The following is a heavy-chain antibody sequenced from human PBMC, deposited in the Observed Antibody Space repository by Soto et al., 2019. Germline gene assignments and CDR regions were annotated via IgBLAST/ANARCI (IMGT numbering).Heavy chain of an antibody. CDR2: IIPIFGTA. CDR1: GGTFSSYA. D-gene: IGHD2-21*02. J-gene: IGHJ6*02. CDR3: ARGDVVVTAQYYYYYGMDV. Sequence: QVQLVQSGAEVKKPGSSVKVSCKASGGTFSSYAISWVRQAPGQGLEWMGGIIPIFGTANYAQKFQGRVTITAEKSTSTAYMELSSLRSEDTAVYYCARGDVVVTAQYYYYYGMDVWGQGTTVTVSS. V-gene: IGHV1-69*06.